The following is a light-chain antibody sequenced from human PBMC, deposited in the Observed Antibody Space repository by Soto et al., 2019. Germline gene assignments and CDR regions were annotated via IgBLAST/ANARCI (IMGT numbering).Light chain of an antibody. J-gene: IGKJ1*01. V-gene: IGKV3-20*01. CDR2: GAS. Sequence: EVVLTQSPGTLSLSPRERATLSCRASQSVSNNYLAWYQQKPGQAPRLLIYGASNRAPGIPDRFSGSGSGPDFTLTISRLEPEDFAVYYCQQYAASPRTFGEGTQVEVK. CDR1: QSVSNNY. CDR3: QQYAASPRT.